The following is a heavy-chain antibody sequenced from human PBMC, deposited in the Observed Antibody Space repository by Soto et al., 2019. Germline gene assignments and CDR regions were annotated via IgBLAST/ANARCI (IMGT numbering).Heavy chain of an antibody. CDR2: IYYIGST. D-gene: IGHD4-17*01. J-gene: IGHJ4*02. Sequence: SETLSLTCTVSGGSITSSSYYWGWIRQPPGKGLERIGFIYYIGSTYYNPSLKSRVTISLDTSKNHFSLKLSSVTAADTAVYYCAKDMKWGGMTTIHYFDSWGQGTLVTVSS. CDR1: GGSITSSSYY. V-gene: IGHV4-39*02. CDR3: AKDMKWGGMTTIHYFDS.